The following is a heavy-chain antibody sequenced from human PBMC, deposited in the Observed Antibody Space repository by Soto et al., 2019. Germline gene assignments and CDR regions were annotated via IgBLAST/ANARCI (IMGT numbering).Heavy chain of an antibody. D-gene: IGHD6-19*01. Sequence: QVQLVQSGAEVNKPGSSVKVSCKASGGTFSSYAISWVRQAPGQGLEWMGGIIPIFGTATYAQKFQDRVTITADESTRTAYMELSSLRSEVTAVYYCAMADSTSGVGPVWGQGTTVTVSS. CDR1: GGTFSSYA. V-gene: IGHV1-69*12. CDR2: IIPIFGTA. J-gene: IGHJ6*02. CDR3: AMADSTSGVGPV.